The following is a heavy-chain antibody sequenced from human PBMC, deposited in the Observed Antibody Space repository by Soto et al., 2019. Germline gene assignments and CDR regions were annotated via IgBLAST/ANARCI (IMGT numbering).Heavy chain of an antibody. D-gene: IGHD2-15*01. CDR3: ASTHVRYCSGGSCAPDY. V-gene: IGHV5-51*01. Sequence: GESLKISCKGSGYSFTSYWIGWVRQMPGKGLEWMGIIYPGDSDTRYSPSFQGQVTISADKSISTAYLQWSSLKASDTAMYYCASTHVRYCSGGSCAPDYWGQGTLVTVSP. J-gene: IGHJ4*02. CDR1: GYSFTSYW. CDR2: IYPGDSDT.